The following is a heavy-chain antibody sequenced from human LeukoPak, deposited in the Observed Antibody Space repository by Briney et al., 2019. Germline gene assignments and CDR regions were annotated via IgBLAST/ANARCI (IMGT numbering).Heavy chain of an antibody. V-gene: IGHV3-30*02. CDR1: GFTFRSFG. D-gene: IGHD1-26*01. CDR2: VRNDGNKT. CDR3: AKGSGWELLGFDD. J-gene: IGHJ4*02. Sequence: GESLKISCAASGFTFRSFGMHWVRQAPGKGLEWVAFVRNDGNKTYYTDSVRGRFTISRDNSKNTLFLQMKTLSPDDTAIYYCAKGSGWELLGFDDWGQGTLVTISS.